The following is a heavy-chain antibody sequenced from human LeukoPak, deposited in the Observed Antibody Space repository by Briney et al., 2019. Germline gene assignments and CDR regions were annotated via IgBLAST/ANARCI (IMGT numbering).Heavy chain of an antibody. CDR2: IKQDGSEK. CDR3: ARAPGEGWFDP. V-gene: IGHV3-7*01. Sequence: GGSLRLSCAVSGFTFSSYWMSWVRQAPGKGLEWVASIKQDGSEKYYVDSVKGRFTISRDNAKNSLYLQMNSLRAEDTALYYCARAPGEGWFDPWGQGTLVTVSS. D-gene: IGHD4-17*01. CDR1: GFTFSSYW. J-gene: IGHJ5*02.